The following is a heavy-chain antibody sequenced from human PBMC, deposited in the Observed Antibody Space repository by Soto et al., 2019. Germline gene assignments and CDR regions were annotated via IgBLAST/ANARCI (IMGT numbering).Heavy chain of an antibody. CDR2: IDPSDSYT. J-gene: IGHJ6*02. V-gene: IGHV5-10-1*01. Sequence: VESLRIYWKVSGYSFTSDWISWRRQMHWKGLAWIGRIDPSDSYTNYSPSFQGHVTISADKSISTAYPQWSSLKASDTAMYYCARHLRLVVPAANPYYYDVMDFLVQRTTVPVSS. D-gene: IGHD2-2*01. CDR1: GYSFTSDW. CDR3: ARHLRLVVPAANPYYYDVMDF.